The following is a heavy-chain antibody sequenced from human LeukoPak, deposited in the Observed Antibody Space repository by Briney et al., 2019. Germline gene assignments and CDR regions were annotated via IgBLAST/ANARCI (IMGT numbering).Heavy chain of an antibody. V-gene: IGHV3-7*01. D-gene: IGHD3-16*01. Sequence: GGSLRLSCEASGFTLSTYWTNWVRPVPGKGLDWVANINPDGSGKRYVDSVKGRFSIARDNAVNSLSLQMNSLRAEDTAVYYCASWGAGGNSWGQGTLVTVSS. CDR2: INPDGSGK. CDR1: GFTLSTYW. CDR3: ASWGAGGNS. J-gene: IGHJ4*02.